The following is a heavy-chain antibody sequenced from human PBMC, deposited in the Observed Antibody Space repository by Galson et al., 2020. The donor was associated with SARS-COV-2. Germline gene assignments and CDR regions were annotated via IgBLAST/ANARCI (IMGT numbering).Heavy chain of an antibody. CDR2: LNPSSGTT. CDR3: ARGDGTLTGQFYSYYGMDV. J-gene: IGHJ6*02. V-gene: IGHV1-46*01. CDR1: GYRFTTHY. Sequence: GESLKISCKASGYRFTTHYLYWVRQAPGQGLEWMGILNPSSGTTSLAQRFQGRFTMTGETSTTTVFMELIDLRSEDTAVYHCARGDGTLTGQFYSYYGMDVWGQGTTVTVSS. D-gene: IGHD3-9*01.